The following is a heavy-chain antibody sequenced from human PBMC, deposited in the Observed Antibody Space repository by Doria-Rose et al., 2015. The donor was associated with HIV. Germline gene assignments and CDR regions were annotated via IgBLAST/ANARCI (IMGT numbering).Heavy chain of an antibody. J-gene: IGHJ6*03. CDR2: ISWDSGAT. CDR3: AKAPIIGPKYYFYMDV. D-gene: IGHD3-3*01. CDR1: GFSFESYA. Sequence: VQLVQSGGGLVQPGRSLRLSCVGSGFSFESYAMHWVRLAPGKGLEWVAGISWDSGATGNADSVEGRFTISRDNAKKSVYLEMRSLRPEDTAFYYCAKAPIIGPKYYFYMDVWGEGTSVTVSS. V-gene: IGHV3-9*01.